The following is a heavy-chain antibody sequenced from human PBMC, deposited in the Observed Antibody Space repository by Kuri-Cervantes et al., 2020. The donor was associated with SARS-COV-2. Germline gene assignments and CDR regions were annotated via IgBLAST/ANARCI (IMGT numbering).Heavy chain of an antibody. J-gene: IGHJ4*02. CDR2: IYYSGST. Sequence: SETLSLTCTVSGGSISSYYWSWIRRPPGKGLEWIGYIYYSGSTNYNPSLKSRVTIPVDTSKNQFSLKLSSVTAADTAVYYCARHEQWLPAFDYWGQGTLVTVSS. CDR1: GGSISSYY. CDR3: ARHEQWLPAFDY. V-gene: IGHV4-59*08. D-gene: IGHD6-19*01.